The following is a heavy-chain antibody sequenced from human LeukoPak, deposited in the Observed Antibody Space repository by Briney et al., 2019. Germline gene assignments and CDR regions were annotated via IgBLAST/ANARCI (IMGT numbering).Heavy chain of an antibody. D-gene: IGHD1-26*01. CDR1: GESISGFY. J-gene: IGHJ4*02. Sequence: PSETLSLTCTVSGESISGFYWTWIRQPPGKGLEWIGYIYYSGSTNYNPSLKSRVTISVDTSKNQLSLKLSSVTAADTAVYYCARMTVGGKYFDYWGQGTLVTVSS. CDR3: ARMTVGGKYFDY. CDR2: IYYSGST. V-gene: IGHV4-59*08.